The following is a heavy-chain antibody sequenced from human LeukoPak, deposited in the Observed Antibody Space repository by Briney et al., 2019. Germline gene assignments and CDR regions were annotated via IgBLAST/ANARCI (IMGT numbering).Heavy chain of an antibody. CDR2: ITTDSRYI. Sequence: GGSLSLSCAASGFTFTTHSMNWVRQAPGKGLEWVSSITTDSRYIFYADSVKGRFTVSRDNAKNSLHLLMNSLRVEDTAVYYCTRDVSLGGHDAFDIWGQGTMVTVSS. D-gene: IGHD2-15*01. V-gene: IGHV3-21*01. CDR3: TRDVSLGGHDAFDI. CDR1: GFTFTTHS. J-gene: IGHJ3*02.